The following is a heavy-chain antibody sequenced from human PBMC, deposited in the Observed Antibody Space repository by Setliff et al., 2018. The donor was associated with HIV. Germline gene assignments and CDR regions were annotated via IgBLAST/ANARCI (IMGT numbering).Heavy chain of an antibody. CDR2: ISSSGTTI. Sequence: PGGSLRLSCTASGFTFSDYYMSWIRQSPGKGLEWISYISSSGTTIYYADSVKGRFTISRDNAKNSLYLQLNSLRAEDTAVYYCVRDASPDYDSGGYSAGGHWGQGTLVTVSS. J-gene: IGHJ1*01. D-gene: IGHD3-22*01. CDR1: GFTFSDYY. CDR3: VRDASPDYDSGGYSAGGH. V-gene: IGHV3-11*04.